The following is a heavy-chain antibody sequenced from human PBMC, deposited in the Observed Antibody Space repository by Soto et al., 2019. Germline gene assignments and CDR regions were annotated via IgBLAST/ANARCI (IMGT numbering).Heavy chain of an antibody. Sequence: SETLSLTCAVYGGSFSGYYWSWIRQPPGKGLEWIGEINHSGSTNYNPSLKSRVTISVDTSKNQFSLKLSSVTAADTAVYYCASRYVEYSSLYNWFDPWGQGTLVTVSS. J-gene: IGHJ5*02. CDR2: INHSGST. D-gene: IGHD6-6*01. V-gene: IGHV4-34*01. CDR3: ASRYVEYSSLYNWFDP. CDR1: GGSFSGYY.